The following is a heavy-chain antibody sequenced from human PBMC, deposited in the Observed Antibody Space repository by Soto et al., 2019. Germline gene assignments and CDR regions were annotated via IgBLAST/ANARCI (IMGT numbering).Heavy chain of an antibody. Sequence: PSETLSLTCTVSGGSITTGGYYWSWIRQLPGKGLEWIGHRYYSESTYYTRSLKSRVSISLDYSKNQVDLKLSFVTAADTAMYYCARAKCSAGSCYSWYLDFWGQGTPVTVSS. CDR3: ARAKCSAGSCYSWYLDF. CDR1: GGSITTGGYY. CDR2: RYYSEST. V-gene: IGHV4-31*03. J-gene: IGHJ4*02. D-gene: IGHD2-15*01.